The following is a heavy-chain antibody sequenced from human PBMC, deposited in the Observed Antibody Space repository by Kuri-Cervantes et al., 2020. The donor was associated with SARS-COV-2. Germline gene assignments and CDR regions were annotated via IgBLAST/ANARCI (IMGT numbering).Heavy chain of an antibody. Sequence: GESLKISCAASGFTFSSYWMHWVRQAPGKGLEWVANIKQDGSEKYYVDSVKGRFTISRDNAKNSLYLQMNSLRAEDTAVYYCAREIEGFDIWGQGTMVTVSS. D-gene: IGHD2-21*01. V-gene: IGHV3-7*01. CDR1: GFTFSSYW. CDR3: AREIEGFDI. CDR2: IKQDGSEK. J-gene: IGHJ3*02.